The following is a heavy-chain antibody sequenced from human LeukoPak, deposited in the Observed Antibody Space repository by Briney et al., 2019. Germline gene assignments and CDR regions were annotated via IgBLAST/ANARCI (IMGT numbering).Heavy chain of an antibody. J-gene: IGHJ5*02. V-gene: IGHV4-39*01. Sequence: SETLSLTCTVSGGSISSGRYYCTWIRQPPGKGLEWIGSICYNGITYSNPSPKSRITISVHTSRTQFSLKLASVAAADTAVYYCARHPSLSYYSGGSCWFDPWGQGTLVTVSS. D-gene: IGHD2-15*01. CDR3: ARHPSLSYYSGGSCWFDP. CDR1: GGSISSGRYY. CDR2: ICYNGIT.